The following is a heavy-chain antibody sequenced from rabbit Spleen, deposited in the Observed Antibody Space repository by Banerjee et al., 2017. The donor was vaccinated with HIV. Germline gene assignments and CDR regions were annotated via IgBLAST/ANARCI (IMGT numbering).Heavy chain of an antibody. V-gene: IGHV1S40*01. J-gene: IGHJ4*01. CDR2: IYAGSSGTT. CDR3: ARADVDGSVGVWNW. D-gene: IGHD5-1*01. CDR1: GFTLSSYW. Sequence: QSLEESGGDLVKPGASLTLTCTASGFTLSSYWICWVRQAPGKGLDWIACIYAGSSGTTEYASCAKGRFTISKTSSTTVTLQMTSLTVADTATYFCARADVDGSVGVWNWWGPGTLVTVS.